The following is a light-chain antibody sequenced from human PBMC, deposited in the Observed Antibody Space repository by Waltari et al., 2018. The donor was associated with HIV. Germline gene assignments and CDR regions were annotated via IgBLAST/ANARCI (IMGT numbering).Light chain of an antibody. CDR1: NLGDKY. CDR2: QDN. Sequence: SYELIQPPSVSVSPGQTASITGSGHNLGDKYASGYQQRQGQAPILFIYQDNKRPSGIPERFSCSNSGNIATLTISETQAIDEADYYCQAWDSDTYLFGTGTKVTVL. V-gene: IGLV3-1*01. J-gene: IGLJ1*01. CDR3: QAWDSDTYL.